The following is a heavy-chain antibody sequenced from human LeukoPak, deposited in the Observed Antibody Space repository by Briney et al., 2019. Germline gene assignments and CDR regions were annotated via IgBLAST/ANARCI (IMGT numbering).Heavy chain of an antibody. CDR2: IKQDGSEK. D-gene: IGHD3-10*01. Sequence: GGSLRLSCAASGLTFSSYWMSWVRQAPGKGLEWVANIKQDGSEKYYVDSVKGRFTISRDNAKNSLYLQMNSLRAEDTAVYYCARGPRRLWFGELSGFDPWGQGTLVTVSS. V-gene: IGHV3-7*01. J-gene: IGHJ5*02. CDR1: GLTFSSYW. CDR3: ARGPRRLWFGELSGFDP.